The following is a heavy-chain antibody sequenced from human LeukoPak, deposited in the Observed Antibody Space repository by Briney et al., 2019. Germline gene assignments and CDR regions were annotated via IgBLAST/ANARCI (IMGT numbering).Heavy chain of an antibody. D-gene: IGHD3-3*01. CDR2: INPNSGGT. CDR1: GYTFTGYY. J-gene: IGHJ4*02. V-gene: IGHV1-2*06. Sequence: ASVKVSCKASGYTFTGYYMHWVRQAPGQGLGWMGRINPNSGGTNYAQKFQGRVTMTRDTSISTAYMELSRLRSDDTAVYYCARGSQWDDFWSGYYFDYWGQGTLVTVS. CDR3: ARGSQWDDFWSGYYFDY.